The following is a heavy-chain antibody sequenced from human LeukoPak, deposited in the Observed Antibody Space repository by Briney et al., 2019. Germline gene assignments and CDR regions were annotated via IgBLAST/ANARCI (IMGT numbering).Heavy chain of an antibody. J-gene: IGHJ3*02. CDR2: MNPSSGNT. CDR3: TRAWSGGSDAFDI. CDR1: GYTATNYD. Sequence: ASVKVSCKASGYTATNYDSNWVRRATGQGLEWMGWMNPSSGNTGYAQKFQDRVTMTWNTSITTAYMVLSSLRSEDTAMYYCTRAWSGGSDAFDIWGQGTIVAVSS. V-gene: IGHV1-8*01. D-gene: IGHD3-3*01.